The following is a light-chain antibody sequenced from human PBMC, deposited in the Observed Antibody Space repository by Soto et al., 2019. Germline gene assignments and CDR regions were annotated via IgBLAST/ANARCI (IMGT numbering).Light chain of an antibody. V-gene: IGLV2-11*01. Sequence: QSALTQPRSVSGSPGQSVTISCTGTSSDVGGYNYVSWYQQHPGKAPKLMIYDVSKRPSGVPDRFSGSKSGNTASLTISGLQTEDEADYYCCSFADSDTGVFGTGTKVTVL. J-gene: IGLJ1*01. CDR2: DVS. CDR1: SSDVGGYNY. CDR3: CSFADSDTGV.